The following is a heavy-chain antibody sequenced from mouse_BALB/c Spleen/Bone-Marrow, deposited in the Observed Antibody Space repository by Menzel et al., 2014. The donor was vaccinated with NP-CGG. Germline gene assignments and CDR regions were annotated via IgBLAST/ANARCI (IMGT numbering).Heavy chain of an antibody. Sequence: EVHLVESGGGIVQPGGSRKLSCAVSGFTFSSFGMHWVRQAPEKGLEWVAYISSGSTSIFYADTLKGRFTISRDNPKNTLFLQMTSLRSEDTAMYYCARSRGNWDDFDYWGQGTTLTASS. V-gene: IGHV5-17*02. D-gene: IGHD4-1*01. J-gene: IGHJ2*01. CDR3: ARSRGNWDDFDY. CDR1: GFTFSSFG. CDR2: ISSGSTSI.